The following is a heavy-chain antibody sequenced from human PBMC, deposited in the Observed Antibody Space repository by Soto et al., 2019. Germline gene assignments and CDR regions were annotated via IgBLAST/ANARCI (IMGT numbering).Heavy chain of an antibody. V-gene: IGHV4-34*01. D-gene: IGHD3-9*01. CDR1: GGSCSGYY. J-gene: IGHJ5*02. CDR3: ARGLSNFDWRGVGNWFDP. CDR2: INHSGST. Sequence: ASETLSLTCAVYGGSCSGYYWSWVRQPPGKGLEWIGEINHSGSTNYNPSLKSRVTISVDTSKNQFSLKLSSVTAADTAVYYCARGLSNFDWRGVGNWFDPWGQGTLVPVSS.